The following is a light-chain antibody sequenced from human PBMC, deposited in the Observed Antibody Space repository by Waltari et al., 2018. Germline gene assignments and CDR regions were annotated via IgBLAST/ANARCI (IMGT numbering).Light chain of an antibody. CDR3: YSKDTDGGSQGK. V-gene: IGLV3-10*01. CDR1: GLPKQD. CDR2: DDN. Sequence: YDLTQPPSVSVSPGQTAAITCAGAGLPKQDTFWSQQKSGQAPVLGMYDDNKRPPGIPGRFSGSSAGTVATLTITGAQVDDEADYYCYSKDTDGGSQGKIGGGTKLTVL. J-gene: IGLJ2*01.